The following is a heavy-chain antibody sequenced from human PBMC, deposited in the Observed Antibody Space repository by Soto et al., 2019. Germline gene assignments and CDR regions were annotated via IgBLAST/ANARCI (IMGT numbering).Heavy chain of an antibody. CDR3: AKDYCSSTSCYPYYYYYYMDV. J-gene: IGHJ6*03. V-gene: IGHV3-23*01. D-gene: IGHD2-2*01. CDR2: ISGSGGST. CDR1: GFTFSSYA. Sequence: GWSLRLSCASSGFTFSSYAVRWVRQAREKGLEWVSAISGSGGSTYYADSVKGRFTISRDNSKNTLYLQMNSLRTEDTAVYYCAKDYCSSTSCYPYYYYYYMDVRGKGTTVTVPS.